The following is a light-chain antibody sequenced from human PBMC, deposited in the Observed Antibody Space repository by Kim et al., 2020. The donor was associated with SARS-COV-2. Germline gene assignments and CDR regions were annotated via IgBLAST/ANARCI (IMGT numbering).Light chain of an antibody. CDR1: QDIRND. CDR3: LQHNTYPIT. V-gene: IGKV1-17*01. J-gene: IGKJ5*01. Sequence: ASVGDRVTLPCRASQDIRNDLRWYQQNPGRAPTRLIYGASSLQSGVPSRFSVSGSGTEFTLPISSLQPEDFATYFCLQHNTYPITFGQGTRLEIK. CDR2: GAS.